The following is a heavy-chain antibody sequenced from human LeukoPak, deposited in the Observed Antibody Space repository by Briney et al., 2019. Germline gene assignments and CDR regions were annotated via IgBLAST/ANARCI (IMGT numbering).Heavy chain of an antibody. D-gene: IGHD5-12*01. V-gene: IGHV3-23*01. J-gene: IGHJ4*02. Sequence: GGSLTLSCAASGFSFSSYAMSWVRQAPGKGLEWVSAISGSGGSTYYADSGKGRFTIYRDNYKNTLYLQTNSLRAEDTAVYYCAKDWEVATIRGYDFDYWGQGTLVTVSS. CDR3: AKDWEVATIRGYDFDY. CDR1: GFSFSSYA. CDR2: ISGSGGST.